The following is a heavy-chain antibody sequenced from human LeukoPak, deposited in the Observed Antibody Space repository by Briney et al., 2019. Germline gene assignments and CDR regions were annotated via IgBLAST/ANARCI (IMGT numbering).Heavy chain of an antibody. CDR1: GFTFSSYV. CDR3: AKDDSYGYRRAAFDI. D-gene: IGHD5-18*01. Sequence: PGRSLRLSCAASGFTFSSYVMHWVRQAPGKGLEWVAIISYDGSNEYYADSVKGRFTISRDNSKNTLYLQMNSLRAEDTAVYYCAKDDSYGYRRAAFDIWGQGTMVTVSS. V-gene: IGHV3-30*04. J-gene: IGHJ3*02. CDR2: ISYDGSNE.